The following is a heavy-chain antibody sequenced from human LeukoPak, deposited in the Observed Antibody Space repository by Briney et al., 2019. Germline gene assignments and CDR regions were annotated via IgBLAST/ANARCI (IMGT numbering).Heavy chain of an antibody. V-gene: IGHV3-15*01. J-gene: IGHJ4*02. CDR1: GFTFSSYG. CDR2: IKPKTDGETT. Sequence: PGGSLRLSCVASGFTFSSYGMSWVRQAPGKGLEWVGRIKPKTDGETTEYAAPVKDRFSISRDDSKSMMYLQMNSLKTEDTAVYYCITPLPYSAQGGQGTLVTVSS. D-gene: IGHD2-21*01. CDR3: ITPLPYSAQ.